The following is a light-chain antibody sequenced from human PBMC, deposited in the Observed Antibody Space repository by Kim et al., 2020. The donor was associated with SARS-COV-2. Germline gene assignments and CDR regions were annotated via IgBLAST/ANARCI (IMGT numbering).Light chain of an antibody. J-gene: IGKJ5*01. V-gene: IGKV1D-16*01. CDR3: QQYVSYPNT. Sequence: DIQMTQSPSSLSASVGERVTITCRASQDINIWLAWYQQRPGKAPKSLIYAASNLQTGVPGRFSGSGSGTEFTLTIRSLQPEDFATYYCQQYVSYPNTFGGGTQLEIK. CDR1: QDINIW. CDR2: AAS.